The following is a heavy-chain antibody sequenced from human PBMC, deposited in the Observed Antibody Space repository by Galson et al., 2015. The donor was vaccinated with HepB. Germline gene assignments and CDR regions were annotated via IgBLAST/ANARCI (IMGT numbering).Heavy chain of an antibody. CDR3: ARDGPLGSTSCLDSCAAFDI. V-gene: IGHV3-30*04. Sequence: SLRLSCAASGFTFSSYAMHWVRQAPGKGLEWVAVISYDGSNKYYADSVKGRFTISRDNSKNTLYLQMNSLRAEDTVVYYCARDGPLGSTSCLDSCAAFDIWGQGTMVTVSS. D-gene: IGHD2-2*01. CDR2: ISYDGSNK. J-gene: IGHJ3*02. CDR1: GFTFSSYA.